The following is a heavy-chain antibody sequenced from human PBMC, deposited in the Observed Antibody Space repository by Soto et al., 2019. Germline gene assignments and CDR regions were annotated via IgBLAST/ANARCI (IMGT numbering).Heavy chain of an antibody. CDR1: GDSISPSY. J-gene: IGHJ5*02. Sequence: PSETLSLTCAVSGDSISPSYWTWIRQPPGEGLEWIGYIHYTGSTNYNPSLKRRVTISIDTSKNQFSLMLNSVTAADTAVYYCARDTTAAAENWFDPWGHGTLVTVSS. V-gene: IGHV4-59*01. D-gene: IGHD6-13*01. CDR2: IHYTGST. CDR3: ARDTTAAAENWFDP.